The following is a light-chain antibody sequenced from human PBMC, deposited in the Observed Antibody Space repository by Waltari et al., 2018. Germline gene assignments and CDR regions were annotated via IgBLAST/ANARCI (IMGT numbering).Light chain of an antibody. Sequence: QSVLTQPPSVSGAPGQRVTISCTGSSSNIGARDGVHWYQQLPGTAPRLLISGTNNRPAGVPDRFSGSKSGTPASLAITGLQAEDEADYYCQSYDGSHVVFGGGTKLTVL. V-gene: IGLV1-40*01. CDR3: QSYDGSHVV. CDR2: GTN. CDR1: SSNIGARDG. J-gene: IGLJ2*01.